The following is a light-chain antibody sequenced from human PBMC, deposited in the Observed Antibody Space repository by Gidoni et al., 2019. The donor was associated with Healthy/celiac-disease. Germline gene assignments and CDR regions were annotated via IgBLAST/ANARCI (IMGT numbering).Light chain of an antibody. CDR1: QSVSSSY. CDR3: QQYGRSPFT. Sequence: ESGLTQSPGTLSLSPGERATLSCRASQSVSSSYLAWYQQNPGQAPRLLIYGASSRATGIPDMFSGGGSRTDFTLTTSRLEPEDFAVYYWQQYGRSPFTFGGGTKVEIK. J-gene: IGKJ4*01. V-gene: IGKV3-20*01. CDR2: GAS.